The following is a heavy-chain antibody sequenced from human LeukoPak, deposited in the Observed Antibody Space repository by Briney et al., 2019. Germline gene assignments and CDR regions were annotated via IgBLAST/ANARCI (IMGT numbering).Heavy chain of an antibody. CDR3: AKSVSGSHGGGFDV. Sequence: PGMSVTLSCAACGCWLDDYAMLRVQQAPGTGLEGASGIWWNSGSIGYAEPVMGRFTISRDNAKNSLYLQMNRLRAEDMALYYCAKSVSGSHGGGFDVGGQGTMVTVSS. V-gene: IGHV3-9*03. D-gene: IGHD2-15*01. J-gene: IGHJ3*01. CDR2: IWWNSGSI. CDR1: GCWLDDYA.